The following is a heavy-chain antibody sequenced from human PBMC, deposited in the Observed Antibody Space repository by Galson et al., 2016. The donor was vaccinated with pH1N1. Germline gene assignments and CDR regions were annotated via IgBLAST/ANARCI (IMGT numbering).Heavy chain of an antibody. CDR1: GFTFSSYW. Sequence: SLRLSCAASGFTFSSYWMSWVRQAPGKGLEWVANKKQDGSEKYYVDSVKGRFTISRDNAKNSLYLQMNSLRAEDTAVYYCTSDLGGEDYYNGMDVWGQGTTVTVSS. V-gene: IGHV3-7*01. D-gene: IGHD3-10*01. J-gene: IGHJ6*02. CDR2: KKQDGSEK. CDR3: TSDLGGEDYYNGMDV.